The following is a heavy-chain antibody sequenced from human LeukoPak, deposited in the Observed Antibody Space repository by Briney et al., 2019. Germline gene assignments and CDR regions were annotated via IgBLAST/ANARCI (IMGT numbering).Heavy chain of an antibody. D-gene: IGHD2-15*01. CDR2: VSNNGGYT. CDR1: GFTFSSSA. CDR3: AKQLGYCSDGSCYFPY. V-gene: IGHV3-23*01. J-gene: IGHJ4*02. Sequence: GGSLRLSCAASGFTFSSSAMSWVRQAPGKGLECVSAVSNNGGYTYYADSVQGRFTISRDNSKSTLCLQMNSLRAEDTAVYYCAKQLGYCSDGSCYFPYWGQGTLVTVSS.